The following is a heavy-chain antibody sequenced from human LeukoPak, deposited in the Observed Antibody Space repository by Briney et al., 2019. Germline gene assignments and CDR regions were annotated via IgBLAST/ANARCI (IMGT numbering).Heavy chain of an antibody. J-gene: IGHJ4*02. CDR3: ARGGGSSWYASLNYFDY. V-gene: IGHV1-2*02. CDR1: GYTFTGYY. Sequence: GASVKVSCKASGYTFTGYYMHWVRQAPGQGLEWMGWINPNSGGTNYAQKFQGRVTMTRDTSISTAYMELSRLRSDDTAVYYCARGGGSSWYASLNYFDYWGQGTLVTVSS. D-gene: IGHD6-13*01. CDR2: INPNSGGT.